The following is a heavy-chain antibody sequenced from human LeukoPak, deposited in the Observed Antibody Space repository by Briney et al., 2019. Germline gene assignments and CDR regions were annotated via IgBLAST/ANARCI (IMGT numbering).Heavy chain of an antibody. CDR1: GGSISSSNYY. J-gene: IGHJ6*02. D-gene: IGHD1-26*01. Sequence: SETLSLTCTVSGGSISSSNYYWGWIRQPPGKGLEWIGSIYYSGSTYYNSSLKSRVTISADTSTNQFSLKLSSVTAADTAVYYCARAPIVGASGGGVNYYYYGMDVWGQGTTVTVSS. V-gene: IGHV4-39*07. CDR2: IYYSGST. CDR3: ARAPIVGASGGGVNYYYYGMDV.